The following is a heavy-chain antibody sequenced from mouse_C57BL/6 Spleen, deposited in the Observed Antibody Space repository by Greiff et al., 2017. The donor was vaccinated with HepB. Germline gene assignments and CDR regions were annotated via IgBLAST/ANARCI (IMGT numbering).Heavy chain of an antibody. CDR2: ISSGSSTI. CDR3: AKFYGGYFDV. Sequence: EVKVVESGGGLVKPGGSLKLSCAASGFTFSDYGMHWVRQAPEKGLEWVAYISSGSSTIYYADTVKGRFTISRDNAKHTLFLQMTSLRSEDTAMYYCAKFYGGYFDVWGTGTTVTVSS. D-gene: IGHD1-1*01. J-gene: IGHJ1*03. CDR1: GFTFSDYG. V-gene: IGHV5-17*01.